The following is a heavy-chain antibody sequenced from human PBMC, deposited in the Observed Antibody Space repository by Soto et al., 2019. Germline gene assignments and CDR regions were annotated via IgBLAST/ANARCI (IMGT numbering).Heavy chain of an antibody. CDR1: GGTFSSYA. J-gene: IGHJ6*02. CDR3: ATGTTDIVVVPTPNEGCYYYGMDV. Sequence: QVQLVQSGAEVKKPGSSVKVSCKASGGTFSSYAISWVRQAPGQGLEWMGGIIPVFGTANYAQKFQGRVTITADESTSTAYMELSSLRSEDTAVYYCATGTTDIVVVPTPNEGCYYYGMDVWGQGTTVSVSS. D-gene: IGHD2-2*01. CDR2: IIPVFGTA. V-gene: IGHV1-69*01.